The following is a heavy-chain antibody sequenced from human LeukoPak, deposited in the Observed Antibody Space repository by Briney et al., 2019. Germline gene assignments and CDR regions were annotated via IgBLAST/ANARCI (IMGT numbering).Heavy chain of an antibody. CDR1: GFTFTSNA. Sequence: ASVKVSCKASGFTFTSNALGWVRQAPGQGLEWMGWINTNTGNPTYAQGFTGRFVFSLDTSDNTAYLQVSSLQAEDTAVYYCASFFCTSGLCYYLDYWGQGTLVTVSS. J-gene: IGHJ4*02. V-gene: IGHV7-4-1*02. CDR3: ASFFCTSGLCYYLDY. CDR2: INTNTGNP. D-gene: IGHD2-8*01.